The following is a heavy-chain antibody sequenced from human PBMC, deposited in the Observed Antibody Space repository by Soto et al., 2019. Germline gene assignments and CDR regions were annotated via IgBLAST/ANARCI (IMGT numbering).Heavy chain of an antibody. V-gene: IGHV1-18*01. D-gene: IGHD4-17*01. Sequence: ASVKVSCKASGYTFTSYGISWVRQAPGQGLEWMGWISAYNGNTNYAQKLQGRATMTTDTSTSTAYMELRSLRSDDTAVYYCAAARMAGFTVTSAGGVDAFDIWGQGTMVTVSS. CDR2: ISAYNGNT. J-gene: IGHJ3*02. CDR3: AAARMAGFTVTSAGGVDAFDI. CDR1: GYTFTSYG.